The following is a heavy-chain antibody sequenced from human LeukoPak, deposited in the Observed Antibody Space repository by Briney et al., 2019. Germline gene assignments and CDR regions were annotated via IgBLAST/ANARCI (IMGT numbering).Heavy chain of an antibody. CDR3: ATFCVYDLLECFDY. Sequence: ASVKVSCKVSDDNLSELTVHWVRQAPGKGVEWIGGFDPEEGERLYAQKFEGRVTMTEDTSTDTAYMQLTSLRSEDTAVYYCATFCVYDLLECFDYWGQGTLATVSS. CDR2: FDPEEGER. J-gene: IGHJ4*02. CDR1: DDNLSELT. D-gene: IGHD5/OR15-5a*01. V-gene: IGHV1-24*01.